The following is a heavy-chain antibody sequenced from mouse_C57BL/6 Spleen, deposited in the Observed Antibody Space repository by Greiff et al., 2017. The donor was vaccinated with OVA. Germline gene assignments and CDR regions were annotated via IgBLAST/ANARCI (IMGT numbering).Heavy chain of an antibody. CDR2: IDPSDSYT. Sequence: QVQLQQSGAELVKPGASVKLSCKASGYTFTSYWMQWVKQRPGQGLEWIGEIDPSDSYTNYNQKFKGKATLTVDTSSSTAYMQLSSLTSEDSAVYYCARSSGSLAYWGQGTLVTVSA. V-gene: IGHV1-50*01. CDR1: GYTFTSYW. J-gene: IGHJ3*01. D-gene: IGHD3-2*02. CDR3: ARSSGSLAY.